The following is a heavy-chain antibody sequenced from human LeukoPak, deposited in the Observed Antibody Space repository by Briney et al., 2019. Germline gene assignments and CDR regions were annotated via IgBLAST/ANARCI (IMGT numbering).Heavy chain of an antibody. CDR2: ISGSGGST. CDR1: GFTVSTNY. CDR3: AKGIFWGSYRMDYFDY. Sequence: PGGSLRLSCAVSGFTVSTNYMSWVRQAPGKGLEWVSAISGSGGSTYYADSVKGRFTISRDNSKNTLYLQMNSLRAEDTAVYYCAKGIFWGSYRMDYFDYWGQGTLVTVSS. J-gene: IGHJ4*02. D-gene: IGHD3-16*02. V-gene: IGHV3-23*01.